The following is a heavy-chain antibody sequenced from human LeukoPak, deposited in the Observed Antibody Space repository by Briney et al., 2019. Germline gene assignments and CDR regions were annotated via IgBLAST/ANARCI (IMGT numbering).Heavy chain of an antibody. J-gene: IGHJ4*02. V-gene: IGHV3-43*02. CDR2: ISGDGTTT. CDR3: ATSHGWSPDH. Sequence: LAGGSLRLSCAASGFTFADYFMHWVRQAPGKGLECISFISGDGTTTYYRDSVRGRFTISRDNSKNSLYLQLESLRADDTALYFCATSHGWSPDHWGQGTLVTVSS. D-gene: IGHD6-19*01. CDR1: GFTFADYF.